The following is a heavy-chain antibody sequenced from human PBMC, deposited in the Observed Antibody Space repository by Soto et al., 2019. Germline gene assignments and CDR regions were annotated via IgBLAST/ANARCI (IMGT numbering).Heavy chain of an antibody. V-gene: IGHV1-69*01. J-gene: IGHJ3*02. CDR2: IIPIFRTT. CDR1: GGTFSTYG. CDR3: AREEYCSSVSCALDI. D-gene: IGHD2-2*01. Sequence: QVQLVQSGAEVKKPGSSVKVSCKASGGTFSTYGFSWVRQAPGQGLEWMGGIIPIFRTTGYPQRFHERVNITADESTSTAYMELSSLTSDDTAVYYCAREEYCSSVSCALDIWGQGTMVTVSS.